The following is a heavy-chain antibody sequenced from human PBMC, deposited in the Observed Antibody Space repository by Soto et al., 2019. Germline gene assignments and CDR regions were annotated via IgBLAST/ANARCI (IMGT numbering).Heavy chain of an antibody. Sequence: EPLSLTCTVSGGSISIYYVSWILQSAGKGLEWIGRIDTSGTTNYNPSLKSRVTMSVDASKSQFSLNLSSVTAADTAVYYCARGPRGYVYYHGMDVWGQGTKVTVSS. CDR3: ARGPRGYVYYHGMDV. J-gene: IGHJ6*02. CDR1: GGSISIYY. V-gene: IGHV4-4*07. CDR2: IDTSGTT. D-gene: IGHD3-16*01.